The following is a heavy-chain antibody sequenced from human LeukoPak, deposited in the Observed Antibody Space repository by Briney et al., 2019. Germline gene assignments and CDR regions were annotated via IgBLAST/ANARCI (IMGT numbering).Heavy chain of an antibody. CDR1: GFTFSSYA. CDR3: AKPYYDFWSGYNDAFDI. D-gene: IGHD3-3*01. CDR2: ISGSGGST. J-gene: IGHJ3*02. Sequence: PGGSLRLSCAASGFTFSSYAMSWVRQAPGKGLEWVSAISGSGGSTYYADSVKGRFTISRDNSKNTLYLQMNSLRAEDTAVYYCAKPYYDFWSGYNDAFDIWGQGTMVTVSS. V-gene: IGHV3-23*01.